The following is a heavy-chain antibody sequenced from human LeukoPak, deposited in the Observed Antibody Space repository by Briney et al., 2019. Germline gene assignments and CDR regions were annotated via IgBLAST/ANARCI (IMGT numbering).Heavy chain of an antibody. D-gene: IGHD2-2*01. CDR3: ATSPRCSSTSCYVAPYGMDV. Sequence: ASVKVSCKVSGYTLTELSMHWVGQAPGKGLEWMGGFDPEDGETIYAQKFQGRVTMTEDTSTDTAYMELSSLRSEDTAVYYCATSPRCSSTSCYVAPYGMDVWGQGTTVTVSS. CDR1: GYTLTELS. CDR2: FDPEDGET. V-gene: IGHV1-24*01. J-gene: IGHJ6*02.